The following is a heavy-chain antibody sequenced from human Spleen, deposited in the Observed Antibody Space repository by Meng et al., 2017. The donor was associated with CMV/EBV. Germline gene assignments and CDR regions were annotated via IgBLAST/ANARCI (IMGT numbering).Heavy chain of an antibody. J-gene: IGHJ6*02. V-gene: IGHV3-23*01. CDR2: ISGSGGST. D-gene: IGHD2-2*01. CDR3: AGYCSDTSCYVYYYYGMDV. CDR1: GFTFSSYA. Sequence: GESLKISCAASGFTFSSYAMSWVRQAPGKGLEWVSAISGSGGSTYYADSVKGRFTISRDNSKNTLYLQMNSLRAEDTAMYFCAGYCSDTSCYVYYYYGMDVWGQGTAVTVSS.